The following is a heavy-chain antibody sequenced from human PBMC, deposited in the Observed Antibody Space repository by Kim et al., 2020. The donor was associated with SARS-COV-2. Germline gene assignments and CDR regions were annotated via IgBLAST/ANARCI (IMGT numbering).Heavy chain of an antibody. CDR3: ARGSRPYYYYGMDV. Sequence: YADSVKGRLTISSDNSKNTLYLQMNSLRAEDTAVYYCARGSRPYYYYGMDVWGQGTTVTVSS. V-gene: IGHV3-30*01. J-gene: IGHJ6*02.